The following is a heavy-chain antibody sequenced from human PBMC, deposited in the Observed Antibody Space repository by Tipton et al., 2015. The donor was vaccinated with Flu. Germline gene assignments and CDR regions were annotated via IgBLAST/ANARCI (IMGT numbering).Heavy chain of an antibody. CDR3: VEPGVAWYVDY. CDR1: GFTFSDAW. J-gene: IGHJ4*02. Sequence: SLRLSCAASGFTFSDAWMSWVRQAPGKGLEWVGRIKSKTDGGTADYAAPVKGRFVISRDDSKNTLLLQMNSLKTEDTAVYYCVEPGVAWYVDYWGQGTLVTVSS. CDR2: IKSKTDGGTA. V-gene: IGHV3-15*01. D-gene: IGHD1-14*01.